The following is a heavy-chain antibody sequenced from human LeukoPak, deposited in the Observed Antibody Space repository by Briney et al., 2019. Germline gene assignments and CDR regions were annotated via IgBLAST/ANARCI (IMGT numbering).Heavy chain of an antibody. V-gene: IGHV1-24*01. Sequence: GASVKVSCKVSGYTLTELPMHWVRQAPGKGLEWMGGFDPEDGETIYAQKFQGRVTMTEDTSTDTAYMELSSLRSEDTAVYYCATGTYYYDSSGYYTLDYWGQGTLVTVSS. CDR3: ATGTYYYDSSGYYTLDY. CDR2: FDPEDGET. D-gene: IGHD3-22*01. J-gene: IGHJ4*02. CDR1: GYTLTELP.